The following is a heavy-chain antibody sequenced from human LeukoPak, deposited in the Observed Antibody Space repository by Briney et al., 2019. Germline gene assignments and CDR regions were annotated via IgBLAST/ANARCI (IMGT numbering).Heavy chain of an antibody. J-gene: IGHJ6*03. Sequence: GGSLRLSCAASGFTFSSYSMNWVRQAPGKGLEWVSSISSSSSYIYYADSVKGRFTISRDNAKNSLYLQMNSLRAEDTAVYYCARPPGLDAAGYYYYMDVWGKGTTVTISS. D-gene: IGHD3/OR15-3a*01. CDR3: ARPPGLDAAGYYYYMDV. V-gene: IGHV3-21*01. CDR2: ISSSSSYI. CDR1: GFTFSSYS.